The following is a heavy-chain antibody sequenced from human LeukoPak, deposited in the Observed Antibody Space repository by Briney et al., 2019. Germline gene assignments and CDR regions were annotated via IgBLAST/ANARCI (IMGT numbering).Heavy chain of an antibody. Sequence: GGSLRLSCAASGFTVSSNYMSWVRQAPGKGLEWVSVIYSGGSTYYADSVKGRFTISRHNSKNTLYLQMNSLRAEDTAVYYCAKDLDLCSGGSCYSGYFDYWGQGTLVTVSS. CDR2: IYSGGST. D-gene: IGHD2-15*01. CDR1: GFTVSSNY. J-gene: IGHJ4*02. V-gene: IGHV3-53*04. CDR3: AKDLDLCSGGSCYSGYFDY.